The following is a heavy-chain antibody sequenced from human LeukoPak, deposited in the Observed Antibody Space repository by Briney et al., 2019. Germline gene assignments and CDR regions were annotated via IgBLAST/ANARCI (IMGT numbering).Heavy chain of an antibody. CDR3: ATRFRGVIWYYFDY. D-gene: IGHD3-10*01. CDR2: FDPEDGQT. J-gene: IGHJ4*02. V-gene: IGHV1-24*01. Sequence: GASVKVSCKVSGYTLTELSMHWVRQAPGKGLEWMGGFDPEDGQTIYAQKFQGRVTMTEDTSTDTAYMELSSLRSEDTAVYYCATRFRGVIWYYFDYWGQGTLVTVYS. CDR1: GYTLTELS.